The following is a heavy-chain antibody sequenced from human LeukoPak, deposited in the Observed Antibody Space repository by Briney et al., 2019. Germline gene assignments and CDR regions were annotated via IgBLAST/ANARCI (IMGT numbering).Heavy chain of an antibody. CDR3: AELGITMIGGV. D-gene: IGHD3-10*02. V-gene: IGHV3-9*01. Sequence: PGTSLRLSCAASGFTFDDYAMHWVRQAPGKGLEWVSGISWNSGSIGYADSVKGRFTISRDNAKNSLYLQMNSLRAEDTAVYYCAELGITMIGGVWGKGTTVTISS. CDR2: ISWNSGSI. CDR1: GFTFDDYA. J-gene: IGHJ6*04.